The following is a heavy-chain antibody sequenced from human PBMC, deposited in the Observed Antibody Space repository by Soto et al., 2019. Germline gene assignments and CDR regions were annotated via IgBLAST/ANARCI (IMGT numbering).Heavy chain of an antibody. CDR1: GFTFDDYA. CDR3: AKVGCSSSSCYARDY. J-gene: IGHJ4*02. D-gene: IGHD2-2*01. Sequence: EVQLVESGGGLVQPGRSLRLSCAASGFTFDDYAMHWVRQAPGKGLEWVSGISWNSGSIGYADSVKGRFTISRDNAKNSLYLQMNRLSAEDTALYYCAKVGCSSSSCYARDYWGQGTLVTVAS. V-gene: IGHV3-9*01. CDR2: ISWNSGSI.